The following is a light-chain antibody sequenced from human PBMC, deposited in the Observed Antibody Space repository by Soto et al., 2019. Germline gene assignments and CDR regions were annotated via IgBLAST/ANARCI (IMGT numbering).Light chain of an antibody. V-gene: IGLV2-14*01. CDR3: RSYTISGILV. J-gene: IGLJ2*01. CDR1: SNDVGGYDY. CDR2: EIS. Sequence: QSALTQPASVSGSPGQSITISCSGTSNDVGGYDYVSWYQQHPGKAPKLVIYEISNRPAWVSNRFSGSKSGNTASLTTSGLQPEDEADYSCRSYTISGILVFGGGTKLTVL.